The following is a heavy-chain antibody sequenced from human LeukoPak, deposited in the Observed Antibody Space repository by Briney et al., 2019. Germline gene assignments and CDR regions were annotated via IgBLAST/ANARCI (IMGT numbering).Heavy chain of an antibody. J-gene: IGHJ4*02. CDR2: ISGSGDST. Sequence: GGSLRLSCAASGFTFSSYGMHWVRQAPGKGLEWVSGISGSGDSTYYADSVKGRFTISRDNSKNTLYLQMNSLRAEDTAVYYCAKDQTPYYWGQGTLVTVSS. CDR1: GFTFSSYG. CDR3: AKDQTPYY. V-gene: IGHV3-23*01.